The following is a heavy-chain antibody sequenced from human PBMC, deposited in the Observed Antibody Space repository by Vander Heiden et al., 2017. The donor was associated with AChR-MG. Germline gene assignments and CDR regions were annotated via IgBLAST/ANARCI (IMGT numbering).Heavy chain of an antibody. D-gene: IGHD6-6*01. J-gene: IGHJ1*01. CDR3: AAERPPSGSSSDSHH. V-gene: IGHV1-58*01. CDR2: ILVGSANT. Sequence: QMQLVQSGPEVKKPGTSVKVSCTASGFTFTSSTVPWVRQARGQRLEWRGWILVGSANTNYAQKFQERVTITRDMSKSTAYMELSSLRSEDTAVYYCAAERPPSGSSSDSHHWGQGTLVTVSS. CDR1: GFTFTSST.